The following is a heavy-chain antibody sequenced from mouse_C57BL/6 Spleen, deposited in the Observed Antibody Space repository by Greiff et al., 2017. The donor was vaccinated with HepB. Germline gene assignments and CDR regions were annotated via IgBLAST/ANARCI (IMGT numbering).Heavy chain of an antibody. Sequence: VQRVESGAELVRPGASVTLSCKASGYTFTDYEMHWVKQTPVHGLEWIGAIDPETGGTAYNQKFKGKAILTADKSSSTAYMELRSLTSEDSAVYYCTTGGWLLRSWFAYWGQGTLVTVSA. V-gene: IGHV1-15*01. CDR2: IDPETGGT. D-gene: IGHD2-3*01. CDR1: GYTFTDYE. CDR3: TTGGWLLRSWFAY. J-gene: IGHJ3*01.